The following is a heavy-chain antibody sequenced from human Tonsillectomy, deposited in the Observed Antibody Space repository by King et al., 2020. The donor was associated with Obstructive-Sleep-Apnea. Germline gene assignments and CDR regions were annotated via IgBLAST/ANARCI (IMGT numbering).Heavy chain of an antibody. CDR1: VFTFSSYN. J-gene: IGHJ4*02. D-gene: IGHD2-15*01. Sequence: VQLVESGGGLVKPGGSLRLSCAASVFTFSSYNMNWFRQAPGKGLEWVSSISGTSSYIYYADSVKGRFTISRDNAKSSLDLQMNSLRAEDTAVYYCAREGGVGFDYWGQGTLVTVSS. CDR3: AREGGVGFDY. CDR2: ISGTSSYI. V-gene: IGHV3-21*06.